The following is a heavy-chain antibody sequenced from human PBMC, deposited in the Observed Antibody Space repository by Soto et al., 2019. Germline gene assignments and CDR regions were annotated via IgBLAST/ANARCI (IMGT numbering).Heavy chain of an antibody. V-gene: IGHV3-74*01. CDR2: TNVDGGRT. D-gene: IGHD2-8*01. Sequence: EVQLVESEGGSIQPGGSLRLSCVASGFTFTSYWMHWVRQGPGEGLVWVARTNVDGGRTSYGDSVKGRFTISRDNAKNNLYLQMNGLRVEDTVMYYCARDVMSALDYWGRGRLITVSA. CDR3: ARDVMSALDY. CDR1: GFTFTSYW. J-gene: IGHJ4*02.